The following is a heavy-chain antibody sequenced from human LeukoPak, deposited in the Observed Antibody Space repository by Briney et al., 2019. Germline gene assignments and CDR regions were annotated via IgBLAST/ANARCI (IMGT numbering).Heavy chain of an antibody. J-gene: IGHJ4*02. CDR2: IGSTTTYI. CDR1: GFTFSNYS. D-gene: IGHD1-20*01. Sequence: GGSLRLSCAASGFTFSNYSMNWVRQAPGKGLEWVSCIGSTTTYIYYADSVKGRFTISRDNAKNSLYLQMNSLRVEDTAVYYCARGYDWNPIFDHWGQGILVTVSS. V-gene: IGHV3-21*01. CDR3: ARGYDWNPIFDH.